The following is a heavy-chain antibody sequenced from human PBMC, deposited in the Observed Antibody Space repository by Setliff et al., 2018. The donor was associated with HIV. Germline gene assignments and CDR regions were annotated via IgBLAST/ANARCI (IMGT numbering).Heavy chain of an antibody. CDR1: GGSISSSSYY. D-gene: IGHD5-18*01. J-gene: IGHJ3*02. Sequence: SETLSLTCTVSGGSISSSSYYWGWIRQPPGKGLEWIGSIYYSGSTYYNPSLKSRVTISVDTSKNQFSLKLSPVTAADTAAYYCARRQQLWLLYAFDIWGQGTMVTVSS. CDR3: ARRQQLWLLYAFDI. V-gene: IGHV4-39*01. CDR2: IYYSGST.